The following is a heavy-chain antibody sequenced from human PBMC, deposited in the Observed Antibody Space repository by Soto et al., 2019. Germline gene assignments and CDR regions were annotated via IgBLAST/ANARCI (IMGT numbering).Heavy chain of an antibody. CDR2: ISNDGSDK. V-gene: IGHV3-30*18. Sequence: QVQLVESGGGVVQPGRSLRLSCAASGFTFNNYGMHWVRQAPGKGLEWVATISNDGSDKYYADSVKCRLTISRDKSKNTVYLQLNSLRAEETAVYYCAKDQGIAASHGIDWGQGTMVTVSS. CDR3: AKDQGIAASHGID. D-gene: IGHD6-13*01. CDR1: GFTFNNYG. J-gene: IGHJ3*01.